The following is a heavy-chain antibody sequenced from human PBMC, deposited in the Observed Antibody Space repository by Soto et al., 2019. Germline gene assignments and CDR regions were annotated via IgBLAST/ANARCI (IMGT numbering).Heavy chain of an antibody. D-gene: IGHD3-3*01. CDR3: ARDALYYDFWSGYSRGSIDY. CDR2: IWYDGSNK. Sequence: AGGSLRLSCAASGFTFSSYGMHWVRQAPGKGLEWVAVIWYDGSNKYYADSVKGRFTISSDNSKNTLYLQMNSLRAEDTAVYYCARDALYYDFWSGYSRGSIDYWGQGTLVTVSS. J-gene: IGHJ4*02. CDR1: GFTFSSYG. V-gene: IGHV3-33*01.